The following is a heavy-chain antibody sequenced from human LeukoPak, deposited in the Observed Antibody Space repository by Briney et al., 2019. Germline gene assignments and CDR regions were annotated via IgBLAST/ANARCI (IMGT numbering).Heavy chain of an antibody. Sequence: GRSLRLSCAASGFTFSDHYMTWIRQAPGKGLEWISYITTSSSYTNYADSVKGRFTISRDNAKNSLYLQMNSLGVEDTAMYYCARGRLWFGEFTSRGTFDIWGHGTMVTVSS. CDR1: GFTFSDHY. J-gene: IGHJ3*02. D-gene: IGHD3-10*01. CDR2: ITTSSSYT. CDR3: ARGRLWFGEFTSRGTFDI. V-gene: IGHV3-11*06.